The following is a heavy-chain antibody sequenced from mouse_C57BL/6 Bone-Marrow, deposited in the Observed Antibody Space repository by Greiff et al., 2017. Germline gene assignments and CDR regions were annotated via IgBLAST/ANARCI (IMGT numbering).Heavy chain of an antibody. CDR2: ISDGGSYT. Sequence: EVKLVESGGGLVKPGGSLKLSCAASGFTFSSYAMSWVRQTPEKRLEWVATISDGGSYTYYPDNVKGRFTISRDNAKNNLYLQMSHLKSEDTAMYYCARERTTVVPYYAMDYWGQGTSVTVSS. V-gene: IGHV5-4*01. CDR1: GFTFSSYA. D-gene: IGHD1-1*01. CDR3: ARERTTVVPYYAMDY. J-gene: IGHJ4*01.